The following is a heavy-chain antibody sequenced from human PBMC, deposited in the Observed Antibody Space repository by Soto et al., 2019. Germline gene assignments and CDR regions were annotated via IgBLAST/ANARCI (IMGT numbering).Heavy chain of an antibody. V-gene: IGHV4-59*01. J-gene: IGHJ4*02. CDR1: GGSISSYY. CDR2: IYYSGST. D-gene: IGHD3-16*01. Sequence: SETLSLTCTVSGGSISSYYWSWIRQPPGRGLEWIGYIYYSGSTNYNPSLKSRVTISVDTSKNQFSLKLSSVTAADTAVYYCARPRVGGYSSRSPLDYWGQGTLVTVSS. CDR3: ARPRVGGYSSRSPLDY.